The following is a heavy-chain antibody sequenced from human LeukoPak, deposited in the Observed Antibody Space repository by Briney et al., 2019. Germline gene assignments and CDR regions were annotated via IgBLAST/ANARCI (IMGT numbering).Heavy chain of an antibody. CDR2: IYWDDDK. CDR1: GLSLNTAGVG. D-gene: IGHD3-10*01. V-gene: IGHV2-5*02. J-gene: IGHJ6*02. CDR3: AKAGYGSGSYLRYYYYGMDV. Sequence: SGPTLVNPTQTLTLTCTLSGLSLNTAGVGVGWIRQPPGKALEWLALIYWDDDKRYNPSLKTRLTITKDTSKNQVVLTVTNIDPVDTATYYCAKAGYGSGSYLRYYYYGMDVWGQGTTVTVSS.